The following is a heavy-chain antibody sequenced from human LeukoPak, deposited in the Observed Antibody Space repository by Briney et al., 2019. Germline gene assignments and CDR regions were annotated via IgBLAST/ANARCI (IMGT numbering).Heavy chain of an antibody. CDR2: INPNSGGT. CDR1: GYTFTGYY. D-gene: IGHD6-19*01. J-gene: IGHJ4*02. CDR3: ARAPSIAVAQYYFDY. Sequence: ASVKVSCKASGYTFTGYYIHWVRQAPGQGLEWMGWINPNSGGTNYAQKFQGRVTMTRDTSIGTAYMELSRLRSDDTAVYYCARAPSIAVAQYYFDYWGQGTLVTVSS. V-gene: IGHV1-2*02.